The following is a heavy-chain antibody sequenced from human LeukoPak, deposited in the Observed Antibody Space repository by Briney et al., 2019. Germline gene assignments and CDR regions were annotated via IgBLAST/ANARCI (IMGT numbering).Heavy chain of an antibody. Sequence: SETLSLTCTVSGGSISSYYWSWIRQPPGKGLEWIGYIYYSGSTNYNPSLKSRVTISVDTSKNQFSLKLSSVTAADTAVYYCARSLGWNPTPYYYYYMDVWGKGTTVTVSS. V-gene: IGHV4-59*01. CDR2: IYYSGST. J-gene: IGHJ6*03. D-gene: IGHD1-1*01. CDR1: GGSISSYY. CDR3: ARSLGWNPTPYYYYYMDV.